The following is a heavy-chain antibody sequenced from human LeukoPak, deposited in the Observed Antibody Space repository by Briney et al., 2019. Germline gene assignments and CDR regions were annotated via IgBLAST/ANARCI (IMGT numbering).Heavy chain of an antibody. V-gene: IGHV1-8*01. CDR2: MNPKSGNT. CDR3: VRDVSIAARPDY. Sequence: ASVTVSCKASGYPFSNYDINWVRQAPGQGLEWMGWMNPKSGNTGYGQKFQGRVTMTRVTSITTAYMELRSLRSDDTAVYYCVRDVSIAARPDYWGQGTLVTVSS. J-gene: IGHJ4*02. D-gene: IGHD6-6*01. CDR1: GYPFSNYD.